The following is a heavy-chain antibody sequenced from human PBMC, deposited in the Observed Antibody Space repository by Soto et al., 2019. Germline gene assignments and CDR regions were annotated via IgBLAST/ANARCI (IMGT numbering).Heavy chain of an antibody. D-gene: IGHD3-16*02. CDR3: ARDRLRLGELSLIGYFDY. CDR2: ISYDGINE. Sequence: QVQLVESGGSVVQPGRSLRLSCEASGFTFTSYAMHWVRQAPGKGLEWLAVISYDGINEYYADSVKGRFTISRDNSKNTLFLQMSSLRVEDTAVYSCARDRLRLGELSLIGYFDYWGQGTLVTVSS. CDR1: GFTFTSYA. V-gene: IGHV3-30*07. J-gene: IGHJ4*02.